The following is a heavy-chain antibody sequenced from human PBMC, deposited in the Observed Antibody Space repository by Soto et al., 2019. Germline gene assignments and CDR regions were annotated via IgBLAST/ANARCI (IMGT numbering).Heavy chain of an antibody. V-gene: IGHV3-21*01. Sequence: KPGGSLRLSCAASGFTFSSYSMNWVRQAPGKGLEWVSSISSSSSYIYYADSVKGRFTISRDNAKNSLYLQMNSLRAEDTAVYYCARESRDGYNYDEDSFDYWGQGTLVTVSS. CDR2: ISSSSSYI. D-gene: IGHD5-12*01. CDR1: GFTFSSYS. J-gene: IGHJ4*02. CDR3: ARESRDGYNYDEDSFDY.